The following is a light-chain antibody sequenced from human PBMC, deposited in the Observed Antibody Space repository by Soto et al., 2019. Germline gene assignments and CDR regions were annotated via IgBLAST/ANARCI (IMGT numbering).Light chain of an antibody. J-gene: IGKJ4*01. V-gene: IGKV1-5*03. CDR2: KAS. CDR3: QQYNSYTLT. CDR1: QSISSW. Sequence: DIQMTQSPSTLSASVGDRVTITCRASQSISSWVAWYQQKPGKAPKLLIYKASSLEGGVPSRFSGSGSGTEFTLTISSLQLDDFATYYCQQYNSYTLTFGGGTKVEIK.